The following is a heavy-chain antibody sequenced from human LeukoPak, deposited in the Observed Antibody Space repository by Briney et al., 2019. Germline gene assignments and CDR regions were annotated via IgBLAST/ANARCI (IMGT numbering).Heavy chain of an antibody. Sequence: PSETLSLTCTVSGGSISSSNYYWGWIRQPPGKGLEWIGSMYYSGNTYYNPSLKSRVTISVDTSKNQFSLKLSSVTAADTAVYYCARVPPLYSSSDSDYWGQGTLVTVSS. D-gene: IGHD6-6*01. J-gene: IGHJ4*02. V-gene: IGHV4-39*07. CDR3: ARVPPLYSSSDSDY. CDR2: MYYSGNT. CDR1: GGSISSSNYY.